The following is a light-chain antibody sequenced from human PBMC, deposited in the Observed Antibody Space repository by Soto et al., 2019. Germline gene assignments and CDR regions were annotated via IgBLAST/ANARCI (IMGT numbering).Light chain of an antibody. V-gene: IGLV2-23*02. J-gene: IGLJ2*01. Sequence: QSALTQPASVSGSPGQSITISCPGTSSDVGNYNFVSWYQKHPGKAPKFVIYEVYKRPSGISNRFSGSKSGNTASLTISGLQAEDEADYYCCSYAGSTTFVIFGGGTKVTVL. CDR3: CSYAGSTTFVI. CDR2: EVY. CDR1: SSDVGNYNF.